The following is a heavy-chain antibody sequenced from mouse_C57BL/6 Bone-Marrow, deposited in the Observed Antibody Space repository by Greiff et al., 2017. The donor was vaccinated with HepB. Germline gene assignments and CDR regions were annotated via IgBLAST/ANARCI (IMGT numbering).Heavy chain of an antibody. D-gene: IGHD2-3*01. V-gene: IGHV1-69*01. CDR1: GYTFTSYW. CDR2: IDPSDSYT. J-gene: IGHJ4*01. Sequence: QVQLKQPGAELVMPGASVKLSCKASGYTFTSYWMHWVKQRPGQGLEWIGGIDPSDSYTNYNQKFKGKSTLTVDKSASTAYMQLSSLTSEDSAVYYCARCPYDERGAMDYWGQGTSVTVSS. CDR3: ARCPYDERGAMDY.